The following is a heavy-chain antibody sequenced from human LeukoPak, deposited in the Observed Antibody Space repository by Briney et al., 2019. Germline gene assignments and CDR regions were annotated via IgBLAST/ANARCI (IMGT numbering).Heavy chain of an antibody. Sequence: SETLSLTCIVSGGSISSSSYYWGWIRQPPGKGLEWIGSIYYSGSTYYNPSLKSRVTISVDTSKNQFSLKLSSVTAADTAVYYCARNVDINFDYWGQGTLVTVSS. D-gene: IGHD5-12*01. CDR2: IYYSGST. J-gene: IGHJ4*02. CDR1: GGSISSSSYY. CDR3: ARNVDINFDY. V-gene: IGHV4-39*07.